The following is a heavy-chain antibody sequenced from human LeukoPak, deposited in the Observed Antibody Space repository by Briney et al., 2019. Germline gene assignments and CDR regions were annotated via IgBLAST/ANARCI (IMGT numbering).Heavy chain of an antibody. J-gene: IGHJ4*02. CDR3: ASIRGTFGY. V-gene: IGHV3-72*01. Sequence: GGSLRLSCAASGFTFSDHFLDCVRQAPGKGLEWVGRTRNKANSYITEYAASVKGRCTISRDDSQNSLYLQTSSLKTDDTAMYYCASIRGTFGYWGQGTLVTVSS. CDR2: TRNKANSYIT. CDR1: GFTFSDHF. D-gene: IGHD1-26*01.